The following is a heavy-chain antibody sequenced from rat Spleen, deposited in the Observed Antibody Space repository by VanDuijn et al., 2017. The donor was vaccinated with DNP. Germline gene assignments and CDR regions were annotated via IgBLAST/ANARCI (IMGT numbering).Heavy chain of an antibody. CDR3: TTDFEVGV. V-gene: IGHV5-46*01. Sequence: EVELVESGGGLVQPGRSMKLSCAAPGFTFSNYGMAWVRPAPTKGLEWVASISSSARSTSYRDSVKGRFTISRDDGKSTLYLQMNSLRSEDTATYYCTTDFEVGVWGQGTSVTVSS. CDR2: ISSSARST. J-gene: IGHJ4*01. CDR1: GFTFSNYG. D-gene: IGHD5-1*01.